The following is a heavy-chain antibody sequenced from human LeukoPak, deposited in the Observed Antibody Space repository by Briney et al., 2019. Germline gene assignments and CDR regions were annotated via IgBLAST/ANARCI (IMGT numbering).Heavy chain of an antibody. CDR2: IWYDGSKK. CDR1: GFTFSSYG. V-gene: IGHV3-33*06. J-gene: IGHJ3*02. Sequence: PGRSLRLSCAASGFTFSSYGIHWVRQAPGKGLEWVAVIWYDGSKKYYADSVKGRFTISGDNSKNTLYLQMNSLRAEDTAVYYCAKARVVELDAFDIWGQGTMVTVSS. CDR3: AKARVVELDAFDI. D-gene: IGHD1-7*01.